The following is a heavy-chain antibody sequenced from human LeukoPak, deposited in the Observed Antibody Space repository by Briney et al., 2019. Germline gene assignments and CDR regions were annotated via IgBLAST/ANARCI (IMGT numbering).Heavy chain of an antibody. CDR1: GFTFDDYA. D-gene: IGHD3-3*01. V-gene: IGHV3-9*01. J-gene: IGHJ4*02. Sequence: PGRSLRLSCAASGFTFDDYAMHWVRQAPGKGLEWVSGISWNSGSIGYADSVKGRFTISRDNAKNSLYLQMNSLRAEDTAVYYCAKVDGITIFEVFDYWGQGTLVTVSS. CDR3: AKVDGITIFEVFDY. CDR2: ISWNSGSI.